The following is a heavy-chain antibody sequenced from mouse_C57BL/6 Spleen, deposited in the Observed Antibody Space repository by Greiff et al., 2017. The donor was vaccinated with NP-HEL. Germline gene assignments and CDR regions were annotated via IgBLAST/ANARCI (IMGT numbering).Heavy chain of an antibody. V-gene: IGHV1-15*01. CDR3: TRKPGYAMDY. CDR2: IDPETGGT. J-gene: IGHJ4*01. Sequence: VKVVESGAELVRPGASVTLSCKASGYTFTDYEMHWVKQTPVHGLEWIGAIDPETGGTAYNQKFKGKAILTADKSSSTAYMELRSLTSEDSAVYYCTRKPGYAMDYWGQGTSVTVSS. CDR1: GYTFTDYE.